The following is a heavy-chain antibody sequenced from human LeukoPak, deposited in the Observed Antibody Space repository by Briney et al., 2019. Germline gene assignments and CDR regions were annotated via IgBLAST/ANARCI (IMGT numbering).Heavy chain of an antibody. D-gene: IGHD6-13*01. V-gene: IGHV3-48*03. Sequence: PGGSLRPSCAASGFTFSSYEMNWVRQAPGKGLEWVSYISSSGSTIYYADSVKGRFTISRDNAKNSLYLQMNSLRAEDTAVYYCARVWKLTAAGPVGYFDYWGQGTLVTVSS. CDR3: ARVWKLTAAGPVGYFDY. CDR2: ISSSGSTI. J-gene: IGHJ4*02. CDR1: GFTFSSYE.